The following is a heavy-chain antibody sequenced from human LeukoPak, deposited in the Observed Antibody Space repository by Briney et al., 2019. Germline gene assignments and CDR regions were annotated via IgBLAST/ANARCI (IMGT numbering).Heavy chain of an antibody. D-gene: IGHD2-15*01. Sequence: GGSLRLSCAASGFTFSDYYMNWVRQAPGKGLEWVSSISGSGTILYYADTVKGRVTIARDNAKKSLCLQMNSLRAEDTAVYYCARDRGYCSGGTCARPDYWGQGTLVTVSS. J-gene: IGHJ4*02. CDR1: GFTFSDYY. CDR2: ISGSGTIL. CDR3: ARDRGYCSGGTCARPDY. V-gene: IGHV3-11*01.